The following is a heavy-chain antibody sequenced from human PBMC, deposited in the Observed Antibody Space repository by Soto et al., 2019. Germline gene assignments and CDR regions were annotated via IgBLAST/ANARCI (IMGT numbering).Heavy chain of an antibody. Sequence: SETLSLTCTVSSDSISSGGYCWSWIRQHPGKGLEWLGNIYDSRSTYYNPSLKSRVTISVDTSKNQFSLRLNSVTAADTAVYFCAKSKARYSKDAFDIWGRGTLVTVSS. CDR3: AKSKARYSKDAFDI. V-gene: IGHV4-31*03. J-gene: IGHJ3*02. CDR1: SDSISSGGYC. CDR2: IYDSRST. D-gene: IGHD2-21*01.